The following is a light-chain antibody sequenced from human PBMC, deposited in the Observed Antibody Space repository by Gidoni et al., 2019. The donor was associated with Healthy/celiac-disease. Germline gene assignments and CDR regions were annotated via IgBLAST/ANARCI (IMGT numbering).Light chain of an antibody. CDR3: CSYAGSSTGV. J-gene: IGLJ2*01. CDR1: SSDVGSYNL. V-gene: IGLV2-23*01. CDR2: EGS. Sequence: QSALTQPASGSGSPGQSITISCTGTSSDVGSYNLVSWYQQHPGKAPKLMIYEGSKRPSGVSNRFSGSKSGTTASLTISGLQAEDEADYYCCSYAGSSTGVFGGGTKLTVL.